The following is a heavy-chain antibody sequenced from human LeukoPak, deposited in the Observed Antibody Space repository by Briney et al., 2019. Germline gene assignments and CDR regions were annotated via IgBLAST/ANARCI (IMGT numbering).Heavy chain of an antibody. D-gene: IGHD1-26*01. Sequence: SETLSLTCAVYGGSFSGYYWRWIRQPPGKGLEWIGEINHSGSTNYNPSLKSRVNISVDTSKNQFSLKLTSVTAADTAVYYCARFLLESGTYWFDPWGQGTLVTVSS. J-gene: IGHJ5*02. CDR2: INHSGST. CDR1: GGSFSGYY. CDR3: ARFLLESGTYWFDP. V-gene: IGHV4-34*01.